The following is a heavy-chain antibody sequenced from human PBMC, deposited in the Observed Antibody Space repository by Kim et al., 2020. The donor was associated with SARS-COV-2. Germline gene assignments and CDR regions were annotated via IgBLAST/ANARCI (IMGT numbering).Heavy chain of an antibody. J-gene: IGHJ4*01. Sequence: GGSLRLSCAASGFTVSSNYVSWVRQAPGKGLEWVSVIYSGFSTYYADSVKGRFTISRHNSNNTLYLQMNSLRAEDTAVYYCAREGRDYGDYAGYYFDYWG. CDR3: AREGRDYGDYAGYYFDY. D-gene: IGHD4-17*01. V-gene: IGHV3-53*04. CDR2: IYSGFST. CDR1: GFTVSSNY.